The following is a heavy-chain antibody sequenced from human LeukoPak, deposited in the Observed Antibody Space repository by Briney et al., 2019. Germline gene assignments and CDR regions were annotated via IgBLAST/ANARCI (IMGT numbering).Heavy chain of an antibody. J-gene: IGHJ4*02. V-gene: IGHV4-59*01. D-gene: IGHD3-22*01. Sequence: SETLSLTCTVSGGSISSYYWSWIRQPPGKGLEWIGYIYYSGSTNYNPSLKSRVTISVDTSKNQFSLKLSSVTAADTAVYYCARVGVNYYDSSGCQINYFDYWGQGTLVTVSS. CDR2: IYYSGST. CDR3: ARVGVNYYDSSGCQINYFDY. CDR1: GGSISSYY.